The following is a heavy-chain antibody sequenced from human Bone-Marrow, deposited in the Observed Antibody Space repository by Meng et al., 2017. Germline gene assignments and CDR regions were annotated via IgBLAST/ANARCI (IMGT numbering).Heavy chain of an antibody. D-gene: IGHD5-18*01. CDR1: GFTFTNFA. J-gene: IGHJ6*02. CDR3: AREGILSGYIVGMDV. V-gene: IGHV3-23*01. Sequence: GESLKISCAASGFTFTNFAMTWVRQAPGKGLEWVSVISGSGDSTYYADSVKGRFTISRDNSKNTLYLQMNSLRAEDTALYYCAREGILSGYIVGMDVWGQGTTVTVSS. CDR2: ISGSGDST.